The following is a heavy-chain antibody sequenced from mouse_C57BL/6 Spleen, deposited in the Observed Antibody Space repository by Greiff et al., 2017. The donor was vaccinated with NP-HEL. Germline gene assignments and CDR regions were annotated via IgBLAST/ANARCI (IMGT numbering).Heavy chain of an antibody. D-gene: IGHD1-1*01. CDR3: ARFITTVVATYYYAMDY. V-gene: IGHV1-82*01. Sequence: VHLVESGPELVKPGASVKISCKASGYAFSSSWMNWVKQRPGKGLEWIGRIYPGDGDTNYNGKFKGKATLTADKSSRTAYMQLSSLTSEDSAVYFCARFITTVVATYYYAMDYWGQGTSVTVSS. CDR2: IYPGDGDT. J-gene: IGHJ4*01. CDR1: GYAFSSSW.